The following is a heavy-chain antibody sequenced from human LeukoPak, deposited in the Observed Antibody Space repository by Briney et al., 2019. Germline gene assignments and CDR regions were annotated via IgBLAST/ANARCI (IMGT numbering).Heavy chain of an antibody. CDR1: GGTFSSYA. Sequence: SVKVSCKASGGTFSSYAISWVRQAPGQGLEWMGRIIPIFGTANYAQKFQGRVTITTDESTSTAYMELSSLRSEDTAVYCCARGVIHTDGYFDYWGQGTLVTVSS. CDR3: ARGVIHTDGYFDY. D-gene: IGHD3-16*02. J-gene: IGHJ4*02. V-gene: IGHV1-69*05. CDR2: IIPIFGTA.